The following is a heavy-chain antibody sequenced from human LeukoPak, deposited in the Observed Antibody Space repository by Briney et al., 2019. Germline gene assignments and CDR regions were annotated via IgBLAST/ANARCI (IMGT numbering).Heavy chain of an antibody. CDR2: ISYDGRNK. CDR3: AKDRGYSHGFDY. CDR1: GFTFSSYG. V-gene: IGHV3-30*18. J-gene: IGHJ4*02. D-gene: IGHD5-18*01. Sequence: GGSLRLSCAASGFTFSSYGMHWVRQAPGKGLEWVAAISYDGRNKEYVDSVKGRFTISRDNSKNTLYLQMNSLRAEDTAVYNCAKDRGYSHGFDYWGQGTVVTVSS.